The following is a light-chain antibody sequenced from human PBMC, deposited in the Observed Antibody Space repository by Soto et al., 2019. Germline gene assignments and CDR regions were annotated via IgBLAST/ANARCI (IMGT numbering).Light chain of an antibody. CDR1: QSVTTN. J-gene: IGKJ1*01. CDR2: GAS. CDR3: QQYNNWPPWT. V-gene: IGKV3-15*01. Sequence: EVVMTQSPATPPVSTGERATLSCRARQSVTTNMAWYQQKPGQAPRLLIYGASTRATGIPARFSGSESGTDFTLTISSLQSEDFAVYYCQQYNNWPPWTFGQGTKVDIK.